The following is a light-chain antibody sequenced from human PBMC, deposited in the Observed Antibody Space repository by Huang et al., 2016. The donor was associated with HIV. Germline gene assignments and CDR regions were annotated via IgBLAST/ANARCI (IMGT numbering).Light chain of an antibody. Sequence: EIVMTQSPATLSVSPGERATLSCRANQSISSNLAWYQQKPGQTPRRLIYGASIRATRIPARFSGSGSGTEFTLTISSLQSEDFAVYYCQQYNNWPLFTFGPGTKVDIK. CDR2: GAS. V-gene: IGKV3-15*01. CDR1: QSISSN. J-gene: IGKJ3*01. CDR3: QQYNNWPLFT.